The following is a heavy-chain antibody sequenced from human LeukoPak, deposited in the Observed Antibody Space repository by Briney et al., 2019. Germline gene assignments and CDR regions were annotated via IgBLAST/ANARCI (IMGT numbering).Heavy chain of an antibody. V-gene: IGHV3-30*02. CDR2: IRYDGSNK. D-gene: IGHD6-6*01. CDR3: AKDWAAYSSSSARVNWFDP. J-gene: IGHJ5*02. CDR1: GFTFSNYG. Sequence: GGSLRLSCAASGFTFSNYGMHWVRQAPGKGLEWVAFIRYDGSNKYYADSVKGRFTISRDNSKNTLYLQMNSLRAEDTAVYYCAKDWAAYSSSSARVNWFDPWGQGTLVTVSS.